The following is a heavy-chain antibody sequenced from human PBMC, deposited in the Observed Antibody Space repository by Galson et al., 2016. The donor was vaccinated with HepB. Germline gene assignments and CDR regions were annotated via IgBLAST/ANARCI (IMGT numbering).Heavy chain of an antibody. J-gene: IGHJ2*01. CDR1: GGSFSGFY. Sequence: SETLSLTCGVSGGSFSGFYWSWIRQPPGKGLEWIGEINHSGNSNYNLSLTSRVIISADTSKKQFSLRLNSVTAADTAGYYCVRGSKKSDWYWYFDVWGRGTLVTVSS. V-gene: IGHV4-34*01. CDR3: VRGSKKSDWYWYFDV. D-gene: IGHD2-21*02. CDR2: INHSGNS.